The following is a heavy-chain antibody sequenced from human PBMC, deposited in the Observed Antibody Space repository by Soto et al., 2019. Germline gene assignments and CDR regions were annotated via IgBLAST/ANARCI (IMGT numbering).Heavy chain of an antibody. CDR2: IKSDGSST. CDR3: ARDRPEILNPTDHPMFDY. D-gene: IGHD6-6*01. J-gene: IGHJ4*02. V-gene: IGHV3-74*01. Sequence: EVQLVESGGGLVQPGGSLRLSCAASGFTFSSHWMHWVRQVPGKGLVWVSRIKSDGSSTAYADAVKGRFTISRDNAKNTLDLQMNSLRVEDSAVYYCARDRPEILNPTDHPMFDYWGQGTLVTVSS. CDR1: GFTFSSHW.